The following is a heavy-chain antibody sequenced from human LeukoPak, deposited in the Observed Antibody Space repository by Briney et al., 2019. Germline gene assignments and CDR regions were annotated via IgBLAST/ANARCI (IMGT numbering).Heavy chain of an antibody. CDR3: ARGWDYSNYEVLSY. CDR2: IYSGGST. D-gene: IGHD4-11*01. J-gene: IGHJ4*02. V-gene: IGHV3-53*01. Sequence: PGGSLRLSCAASGFTVSSNYMSWVRQAPGKGLEWVSVIYSGGSTYYADSVKGRFTISRDNSKNTLYLQMNSLRAEDTAVYYCARGWDYSNYEVLSYWGQGTLVTVSS. CDR1: GFTVSSNY.